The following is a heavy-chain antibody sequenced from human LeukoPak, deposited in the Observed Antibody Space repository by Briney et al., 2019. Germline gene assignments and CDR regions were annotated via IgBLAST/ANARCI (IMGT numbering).Heavy chain of an antibody. CDR2: ISGSGGST. CDR1: GCTFSSYA. J-gene: IGHJ4*02. V-gene: IGHV3-23*01. CDR3: AKESSYVTAGDFDS. D-gene: IGHD6-25*01. Sequence: GGSLRLSCAASGCTFSSYAMSWVRQAPGKVLEWVSAISGSGGSTYYADSVKGRFTISRDNSKNTLYLQMNSLRAEDTAVYYCAKESSYVTAGDFDSWGQGTLVTVSS.